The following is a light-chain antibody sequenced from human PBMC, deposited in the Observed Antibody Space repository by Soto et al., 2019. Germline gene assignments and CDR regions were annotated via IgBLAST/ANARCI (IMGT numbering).Light chain of an antibody. CDR1: QSITTY. CDR3: QESFSIPHT. CDR2: SAS. J-gene: IGKJ2*01. Sequence: DIQMTQSPSSLSASIGDRVTITCRASQSITTYLNWYQQRPGKAPNLLIYSASTLQTGVPSSFSGSGSGTEFTLTIISLQPEDFATYFCQESFSIPHTFGQGTKVEIK. V-gene: IGKV1-39*01.